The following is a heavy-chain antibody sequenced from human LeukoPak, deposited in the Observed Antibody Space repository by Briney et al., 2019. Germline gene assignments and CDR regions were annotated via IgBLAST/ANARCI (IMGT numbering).Heavy chain of an antibody. D-gene: IGHD5-12*01. J-gene: IGHJ4*02. CDR1: GYTFTNYD. V-gene: IGHV1-8*01. CDR3: ARNLARTGDFDY. Sequence: ASVKASCKASGYTFTNYDINWVRQSTGQRLEWLGWMNANNGNTGSAHKCQRRVTMTRDTSASPATMWLCNLRFEETAVCHCARNLARTGDFDYWGQGTLVAVSS. CDR2: MNANNGNT.